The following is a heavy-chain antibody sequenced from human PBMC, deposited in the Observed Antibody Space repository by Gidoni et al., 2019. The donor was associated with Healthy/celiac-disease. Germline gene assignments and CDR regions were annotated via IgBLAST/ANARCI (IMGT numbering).Heavy chain of an antibody. CDR1: GFTFSNAW. Sequence: EVQLVESGGGLVKPGGSLRLSCAASGFTFSNAWMSWVRQAPGKGLEWVGRIKSKTDGGTTDYAAPVKGRFTISRDDSKNTLYLQMNSLKTEDTAVYYCTTDLQLVNDAFDIWGQGTMVTVSS. D-gene: IGHD6-13*01. CDR2: IKSKTDGGTT. J-gene: IGHJ3*02. CDR3: TTDLQLVNDAFDI. V-gene: IGHV3-15*01.